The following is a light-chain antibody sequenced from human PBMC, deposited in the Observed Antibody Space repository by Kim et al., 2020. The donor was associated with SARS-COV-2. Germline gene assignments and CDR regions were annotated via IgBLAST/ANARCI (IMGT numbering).Light chain of an antibody. CDR1: TLGDKY. Sequence: SYELTQPPSVSVSPGQTASIPCSGDTLGDKYACWYQQKPGQSPVLVIYQDTKRPSGIPERFSGSNSGNTATLTISGAQAIDEADYYCQSWDTSSNWVFGG. CDR2: QDT. CDR3: QSWDTSSNWV. V-gene: IGLV3-1*01. J-gene: IGLJ3*02.